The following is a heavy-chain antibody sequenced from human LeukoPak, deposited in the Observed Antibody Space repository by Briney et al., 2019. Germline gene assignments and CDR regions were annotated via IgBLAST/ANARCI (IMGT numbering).Heavy chain of an antibody. D-gene: IGHD2-15*01. CDR3: ARDQDEPYDYGMDV. V-gene: IGHV3-33*08. CDR1: GFTFSSYG. Sequence: GGSLRLSCAASGFTFSSYGMHWVRQAPGKGLEWVAVIWYDGSNKYYADSVKGRFTISRDNSKNTLYLQMNSLRAEDTAVYYCARDQDEPYDYGMDVWGQGTTVTVSS. CDR2: IWYDGSNK. J-gene: IGHJ6*02.